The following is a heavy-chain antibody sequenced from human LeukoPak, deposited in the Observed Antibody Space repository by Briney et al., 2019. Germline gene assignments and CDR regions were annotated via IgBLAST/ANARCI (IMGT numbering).Heavy chain of an antibody. CDR2: IGTSGSDR. CDR1: GFTFSHYN. Sequence: GGSLRLSCAASGFTFSHYNMDWVRQAPGKGLEWVSSIGTSGSDRYYADSVKGRFAISRDNAKNSLYLQMNSLRDEDTGVYYCAREASKIKDIDLWGQGTTVTVSS. J-gene: IGHJ6*02. CDR3: AREASKIKDIDL. V-gene: IGHV3-21*01.